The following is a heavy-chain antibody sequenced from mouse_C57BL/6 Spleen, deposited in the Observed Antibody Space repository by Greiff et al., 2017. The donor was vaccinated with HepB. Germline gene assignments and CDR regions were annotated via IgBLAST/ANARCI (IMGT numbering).Heavy chain of an antibody. CDR2: IDPNSGGT. Sequence: VKLQQPGAELVKPGASVKLSCKASGYTFTSYWMHWVKQRPGRGLKWIGRIDPNSGGTKYNEKFKSKATLTVDKPSSTAYMQLSSLTSEDSAVYYCARRERIYDGHGAMDYWGQGTSVTVSS. D-gene: IGHD2-3*01. J-gene: IGHJ4*01. CDR3: ARRERIYDGHGAMDY. CDR1: GYTFTSYW. V-gene: IGHV1-72*01.